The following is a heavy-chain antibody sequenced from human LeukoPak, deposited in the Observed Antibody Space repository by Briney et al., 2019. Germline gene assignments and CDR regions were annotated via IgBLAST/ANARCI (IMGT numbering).Heavy chain of an antibody. CDR1: GFKFDDCG. J-gene: IGHJ5*02. CDR2: INWNGAWT. D-gene: IGHD3-22*01. CDR3: AGYYYDSSRGFDL. Sequence: GGSLRLSCAASGFKFDDCGMSWVRQAPGKGLEWVCDINWNGAWTGYADSVKGRFTISRDNAKNSPYLQMNSLRAEDTALYYCAGYYYDSSRGFDLWGQGTLVTVSA. V-gene: IGHV3-20*04.